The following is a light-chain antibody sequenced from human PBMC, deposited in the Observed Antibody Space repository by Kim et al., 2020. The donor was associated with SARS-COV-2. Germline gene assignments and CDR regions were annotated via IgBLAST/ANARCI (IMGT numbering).Light chain of an antibody. V-gene: IGKV3-20*01. CDR1: QSVSSSY. Sequence: EIVLKQSPGTLSLSPGERATLSCRASQSVSSSYLAWYQQKSGQAPRLLIYGASSRATGIPDRFSGSGSGTDFTLTISRLEPDDFAVYYCQQYGTSPLTFGQGTKVDIK. CDR2: GAS. CDR3: QQYGTSPLT. J-gene: IGKJ1*01.